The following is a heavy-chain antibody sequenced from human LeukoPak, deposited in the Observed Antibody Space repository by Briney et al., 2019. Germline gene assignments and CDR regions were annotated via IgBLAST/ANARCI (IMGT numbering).Heavy chain of an antibody. CDR1: GYSFTSYW. Sequence: GESLKISCKGSGYSFTSYWIGWVRQMPGKGLEWMGIIYPGDSDTRYSSSFQGQVTISADKSISTAYLQWSSLKASDTAMYYCARLARYCSSTSCSEFDYWGQGTLVTVSS. CDR2: IYPGDSDT. J-gene: IGHJ4*02. D-gene: IGHD2-2*01. CDR3: ARLARYCSSTSCSEFDY. V-gene: IGHV5-51*01.